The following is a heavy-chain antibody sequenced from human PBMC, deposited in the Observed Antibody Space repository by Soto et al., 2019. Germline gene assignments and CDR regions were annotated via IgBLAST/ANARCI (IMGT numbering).Heavy chain of an antibody. D-gene: IGHD3-16*01. CDR1: GFTFEDYA. CDR2: INWNGVNK. V-gene: IGHV3-9*01. J-gene: IGHJ1*01. CDR3: AKDADRLGELWGYFQK. Sequence: EVQLVESGGGLEQPGRSLRLSCAASGFTFEDYAMHWVRQAPGKGLEWVSGINWNGVNKGYADSVLGRFTISRDNAKKSLYLEMNYLRPEDTAFYYCAKDADRLGELWGYFQKWGQGTLVTVSS.